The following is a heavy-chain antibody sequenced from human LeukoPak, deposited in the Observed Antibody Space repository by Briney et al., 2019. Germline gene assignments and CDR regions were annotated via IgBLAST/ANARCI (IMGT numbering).Heavy chain of an antibody. Sequence: GGSLRLSCAASGFTFSNAWMSWVRQAPGKGREWVGRIKSKTDGGTTDYAAPVKGTFTISRDDSKNTLYLQTNSLKTEDTAVYYCTANYYDSSGYYYKDYWGQGTLVTVSS. CDR1: GFTFSNAW. CDR3: TANYYDSSGYYYKDY. J-gene: IGHJ4*02. V-gene: IGHV3-15*01. D-gene: IGHD3-22*01. CDR2: IKSKTDGGTT.